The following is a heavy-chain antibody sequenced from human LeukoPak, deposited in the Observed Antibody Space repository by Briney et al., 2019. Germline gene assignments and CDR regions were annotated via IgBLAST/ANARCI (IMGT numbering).Heavy chain of an antibody. J-gene: IGHJ4*02. CDR2: AYSSGHT. Sequence: SETLSLTCTVSGGSISGNYWSWIRQPPGKGLEWIGYAYSSGHTNYNSSLKSRVAISVDTSKNQFSLKLSSVTAADTAVYYCARDGVDYYGSGSFNVRYFDYWGQGTLVTVSS. CDR1: GGSISGNY. D-gene: IGHD3-10*01. V-gene: IGHV4-4*08. CDR3: ARDGVDYYGSGSFNVRYFDY.